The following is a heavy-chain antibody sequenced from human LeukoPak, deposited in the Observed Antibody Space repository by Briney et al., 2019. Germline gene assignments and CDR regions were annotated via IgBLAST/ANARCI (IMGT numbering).Heavy chain of an antibody. CDR2: IYHSGST. D-gene: IGHD5-18*01. CDR1: GGSSSSGGYS. CDR3: ARARGYRGGYFDY. J-gene: IGHJ4*02. Sequence: SETLSLTCAVSGGSSSSGGYSWSWIRQPPGKGLEWIGYIYHSGSTYYNPSLKSRVTISVDRSKNQFSLKLSSVTAADTAVYYCARARGYRGGYFDYWGQGTLVTVSS. V-gene: IGHV4-30-2*01.